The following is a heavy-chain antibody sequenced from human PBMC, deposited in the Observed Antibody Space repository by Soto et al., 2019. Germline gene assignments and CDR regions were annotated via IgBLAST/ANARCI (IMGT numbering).Heavy chain of an antibody. V-gene: IGHV1-69*13. Sequence: GASVKVSCKASGGTFSSYAISWVRQAPGQGLEWMGGIIPIFGTANYAQKFQGRVTITADESTSTAYMELSSLRSEDTAVYYCARSMYYDFWSGYRYYYYYGMDVWGQGTTVTVSS. CDR1: GGTFSSYA. CDR2: IIPIFGTA. J-gene: IGHJ6*02. D-gene: IGHD3-3*01. CDR3: ARSMYYDFWSGYRYYYYYGMDV.